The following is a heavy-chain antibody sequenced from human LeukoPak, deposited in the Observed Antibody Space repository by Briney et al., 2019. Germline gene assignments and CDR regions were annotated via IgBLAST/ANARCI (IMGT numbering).Heavy chain of an antibody. J-gene: IGHJ4*02. CDR2: INAGNGNT. V-gene: IGHV1-3*01. Sequence: ASVKVSCEASGYTFTSYAMHWVRQAPGQRLEWMGWINAGNGNTKYSQKFQGRVTITRDTSASTAYMELSSLRSEDTAVYYCARASVAGTDHDYWGQGTLVTVSS. D-gene: IGHD6-19*01. CDR3: ARASVAGTDHDY. CDR1: GYTFTSYA.